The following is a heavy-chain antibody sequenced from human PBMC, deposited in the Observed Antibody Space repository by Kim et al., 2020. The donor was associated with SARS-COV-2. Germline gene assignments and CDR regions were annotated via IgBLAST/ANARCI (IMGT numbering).Heavy chain of an antibody. CDR1: GHTLFDST. CDR3: AADLAFYSSRYTLDV. Sequence: ASVKVSCRVSGHTLFDSTIEWVRQTPGRGFEWIGGLDPENRRTVIAQMFTGRLMMTEDASTDTAYMELTSLRPDDTAVYYCAADLAFYSSRYTLDVWGQG. D-gene: IGHD3-16*02. V-gene: IGHV1-24*01. CDR2: LDPENRRT. J-gene: IGHJ6*02.